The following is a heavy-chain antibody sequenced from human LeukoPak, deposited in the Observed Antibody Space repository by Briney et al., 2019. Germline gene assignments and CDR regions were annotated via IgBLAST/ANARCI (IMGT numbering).Heavy chain of an antibody. CDR3: ARYYADDAFDI. J-gene: IGHJ3*02. CDR2: IYYSGST. Sequence: SQTLSLTCTVSGGSISSGGYYWSWIRQHPGKGLEWIGYIYYSGSTYYNPSLKTQVTISVDTSKNQFSLKLSSVTAADTAVYYCARYYADDAFDIWGQGTMVTVSS. CDR1: GGSISSGGYY. V-gene: IGHV4-31*01. D-gene: IGHD1-26*01.